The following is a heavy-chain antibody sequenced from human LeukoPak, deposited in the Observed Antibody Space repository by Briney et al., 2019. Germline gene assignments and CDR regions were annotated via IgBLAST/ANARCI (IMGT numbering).Heavy chain of an antibody. Sequence: ASVKVSCKVSGYTLTELSMHWVRQALGKGLEWMGGFDPEDGETIYAQKFQGRVTMTEDTSTDTAYMELSSLRSEDTAVYYCATDQRQKRSGYSIDAFDIWGQGTMVTVSS. J-gene: IGHJ3*02. CDR2: FDPEDGET. CDR1: GYTLTELS. D-gene: IGHD3-3*01. V-gene: IGHV1-24*01. CDR3: ATDQRQKRSGYSIDAFDI.